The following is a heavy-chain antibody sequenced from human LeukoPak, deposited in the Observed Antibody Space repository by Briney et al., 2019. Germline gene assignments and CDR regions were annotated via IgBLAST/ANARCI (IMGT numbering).Heavy chain of an antibody. CDR3: ARDSSVSPFRRIDY. V-gene: IGHV3-48*03. CDR2: ITGSGDTI. D-gene: IGHD2/OR15-2a*01. J-gene: IGHJ4*02. CDR1: GFTFSSYE. Sequence: PGGSLRLSCSASGFTFSSYEMNWVRQAPGKGLEWISYITGSGDTIYYADSVKGRFTISRDNAKNSLFLQMNSLTADDTAVYYCARDSSVSPFRRIDYWGQGTLVTVSS.